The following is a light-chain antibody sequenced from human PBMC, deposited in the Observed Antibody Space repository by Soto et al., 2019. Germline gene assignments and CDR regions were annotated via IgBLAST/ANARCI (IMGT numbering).Light chain of an antibody. CDR2: GNS. CDR3: QSYDSRMSGYV. J-gene: IGLJ1*01. V-gene: IGLV1-40*01. CDR1: SSNIGAGYD. Sequence: QSVLTQPPSVSGAPGQRVTISCTGSSSNIGAGYDVHWYQQLPGTAPKLLIYGNSNRPSGVPDRFSGSKSGPSASLAITGLQAEDEADYYCQSYDSRMSGYVFGPGTKATVL.